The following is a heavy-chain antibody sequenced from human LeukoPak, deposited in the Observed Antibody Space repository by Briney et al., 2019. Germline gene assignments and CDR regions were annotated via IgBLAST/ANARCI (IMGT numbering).Heavy chain of an antibody. J-gene: IGHJ4*02. Sequence: GGSLRLSCAASGFTVSSYSMNWVRQAPGKGLEWVSYISSSSSTIYYADSVKGRFTISRDNAKNSLYLHMNSLRAEDTAVYYCARGLYYDSSAYYYWGQGTLVTVSS. CDR3: ARGLYYDSSAYYY. CDR1: GFTVSSYS. V-gene: IGHV3-48*04. D-gene: IGHD3-22*01. CDR2: ISSSSSTI.